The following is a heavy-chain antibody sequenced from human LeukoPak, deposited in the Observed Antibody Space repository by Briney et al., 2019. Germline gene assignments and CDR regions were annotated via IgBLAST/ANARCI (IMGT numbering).Heavy chain of an antibody. J-gene: IGHJ4*02. V-gene: IGHV6-1*01. CDR2: TYYRSKWYN. CDR3: ARDTGPDYYDSSGYAPPYYFDY. Sequence: SQTLSLTCAISGDSVSSNSAAWNWIRQSPSRGLEWLGRTYYRSKWYNDYAVSVKSRITINPDTSKNQSSLQLNSVTPEDTAVYYCARDTGPDYYDSSGYAPPYYFDYWGQGTLVTVSS. CDR1: GDSVSSNSAA. D-gene: IGHD3-22*01.